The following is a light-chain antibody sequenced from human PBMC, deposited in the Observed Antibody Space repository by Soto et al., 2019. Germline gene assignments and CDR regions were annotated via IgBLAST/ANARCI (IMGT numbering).Light chain of an antibody. CDR1: SSDIGGYNY. CDR2: EVS. Sequence: QSLLPQPPSASGSPRQSVTISCTGTSSDIGGYNYVSWYQQHPGKAPKLMIYEVSKRPSGVPDRFSGSKSGNTASLTVSGLQAEDEADYYCSSYAGSNNYVFGSGTKVTVL. CDR3: SSYAGSNNYV. V-gene: IGLV2-8*01. J-gene: IGLJ1*01.